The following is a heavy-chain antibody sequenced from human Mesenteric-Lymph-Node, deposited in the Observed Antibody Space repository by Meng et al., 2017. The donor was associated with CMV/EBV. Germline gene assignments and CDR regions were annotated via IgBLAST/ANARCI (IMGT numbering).Heavy chain of an antibody. V-gene: IGHV3-48*04. CDR2: ISYSSSNI. CDR3: ARKYQLGYYGLDV. D-gene: IGHD2-2*01. CDR1: GFTFNVYS. Sequence: GGSLRLSCTASGFTFNVYSMNWVRQAPGKGLEWVSYISYSSSNIFYSDSVKGRFTVSRDNTKNSLYLQMNNLRVEDTAVYYCARKYQLGYYGLDVWGQGTTVTVSS. J-gene: IGHJ6*02.